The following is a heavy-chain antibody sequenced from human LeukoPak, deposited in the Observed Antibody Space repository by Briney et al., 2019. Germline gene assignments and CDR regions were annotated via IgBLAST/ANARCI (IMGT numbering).Heavy chain of an antibody. CDR1: GFTFSSYA. Sequence: GGSLRLSCAASGFTFSSYAMSWVRQAPGKGLEWVSAISGSGGSTYYADSVKGRFTISRDNAKNTLYLQMNSLRAEDTAVYYCASSRFSSSWFFPFDYWGQGTLVTVSS. CDR2: ISGSGGST. V-gene: IGHV3-23*01. J-gene: IGHJ4*02. CDR3: ASSRFSSSWFFPFDY. D-gene: IGHD6-13*01.